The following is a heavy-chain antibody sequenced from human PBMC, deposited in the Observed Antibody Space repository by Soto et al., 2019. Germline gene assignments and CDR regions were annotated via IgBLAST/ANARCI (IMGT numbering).Heavy chain of an antibody. D-gene: IGHD5-18*01. CDR3: ARAQIQLRSYGMDV. J-gene: IGHJ6*02. CDR2: ISSSSSYI. Sequence: LRPSCAASGFTFSSYSMNWVRQAPGKGLEWVSSISSSSSYIYYADSVKGRFTISRDNAKNSLYLQMNSLRAEDTAVYYCARAQIQLRSYGMDVWGQGTTVTVSS. CDR1: GFTFSSYS. V-gene: IGHV3-21*01.